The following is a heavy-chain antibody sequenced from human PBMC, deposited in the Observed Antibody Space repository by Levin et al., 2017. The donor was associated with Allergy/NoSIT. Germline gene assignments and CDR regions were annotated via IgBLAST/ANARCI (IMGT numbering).Heavy chain of an antibody. Sequence: GGSLRLSCKGSGYSFTSYWIGWVRQMPGKGLEWMGIIYPGDSDTRYSPSFQGQVTISADKSISTAYLQWSSLKASDTAMYFCARQGYSYGNTWYFIDYWGQGTLVTVSS. J-gene: IGHJ4*02. V-gene: IGHV5-51*01. CDR2: IYPGDSDT. CDR3: ARQGYSYGNTWYFIDY. CDR1: GYSFTSYW. D-gene: IGHD5-18*01.